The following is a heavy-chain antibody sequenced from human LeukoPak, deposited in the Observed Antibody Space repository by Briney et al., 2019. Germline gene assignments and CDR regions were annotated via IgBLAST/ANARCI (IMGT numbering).Heavy chain of an antibody. Sequence: GGSLRLPCAASGFTFSSYWLHWVRQAPGKGLVWVSRINSDGSSITYADSVKGRFTISRDNAKNTLYLQMNSLRVEDTAVYYCAREGRVSGYDFDCWGQGTLVTVSS. CDR2: INSDGSSI. V-gene: IGHV3-74*03. D-gene: IGHD5-12*01. CDR1: GFTFSSYW. J-gene: IGHJ4*02. CDR3: AREGRVSGYDFDC.